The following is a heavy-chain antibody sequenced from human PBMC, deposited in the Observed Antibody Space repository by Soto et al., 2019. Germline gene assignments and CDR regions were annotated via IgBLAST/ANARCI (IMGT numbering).Heavy chain of an antibody. D-gene: IGHD3-16*01. J-gene: IGHJ4*02. Sequence: QVQLVESGGGVVQPGRSLRLSCAASGFNFTTFGMHWVRQAPGKGLEWVAVISYDGGIQYFAESVKGRFTISRDNSKNILSLQMNSLRAEDTAVYYCAKDATNWGADYWGQGTLVTVSS. V-gene: IGHV3-30*18. CDR2: ISYDGGIQ. CDR3: AKDATNWGADY. CDR1: GFNFTTFG.